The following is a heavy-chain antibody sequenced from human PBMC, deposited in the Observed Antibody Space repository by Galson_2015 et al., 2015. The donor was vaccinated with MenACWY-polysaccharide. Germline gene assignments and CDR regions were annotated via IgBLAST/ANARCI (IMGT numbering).Heavy chain of an antibody. Sequence: SLRLSCAASGFTFSSYGMHWVRQAPGKGLEWVAIISYDGSKKYYADSVKGRVTISRDNSKNTLYLEMYSLRVEDTAVYYCARDSLKGEIPAAVSSPWGQGTLVTVSS. CDR1: GFTFSSYG. V-gene: IGHV3-30*03. D-gene: IGHD2-2*01. J-gene: IGHJ5*02. CDR2: ISYDGSKK. CDR3: ARDSLKGEIPAAVSSP.